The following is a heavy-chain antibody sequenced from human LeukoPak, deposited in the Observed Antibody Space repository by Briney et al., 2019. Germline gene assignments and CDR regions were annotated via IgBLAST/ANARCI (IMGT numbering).Heavy chain of an antibody. CDR2: IRGSGGST. J-gene: IGHJ5*02. CDR3: VRDGYCGSATCYGWFDP. D-gene: IGHD2-2*03. V-gene: IGHV3-23*01. CDR1: GFTFSSYA. Sequence: GGSLRLSCAASGFTFSSYAMSWVRQAPGKGLEWVSAIRGSGGSTYYADSVKGRSTISRDNSKNTLYLQMNTLRSEDTAVYYCVRDGYCGSATCYGWFDPWGQGALVTVSS.